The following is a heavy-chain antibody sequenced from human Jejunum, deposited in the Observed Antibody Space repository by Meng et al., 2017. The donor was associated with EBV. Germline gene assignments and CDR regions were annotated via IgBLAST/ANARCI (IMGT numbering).Heavy chain of an antibody. CDR3: AGLRYSGYDRAFDY. CDR1: GGSVNSGNVY. D-gene: IGHD5-12*01. V-gene: IGHV4-61*01. CDR2: IYYSGST. J-gene: IGHJ4*02. Sequence: QLQLQELGPGLVKPAETLSLACTVSGGSVNSGNVYWSWIRQPPGKGLEWIGYIYYSGSTNYIPSLKSRVTISLDTSKNQFPLKLSSVTAADTAVYYCAGLRYSGYDRAFDYWGQGALVTVSS.